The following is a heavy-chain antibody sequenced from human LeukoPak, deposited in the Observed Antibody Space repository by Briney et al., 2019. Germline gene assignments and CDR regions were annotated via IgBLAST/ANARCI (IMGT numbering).Heavy chain of an antibody. CDR1: GFTFNDYT. D-gene: IGHD6-19*01. CDR3: AKGRMGGWPYCDY. CDR2: ITWNSGDR. V-gene: IGHV3-9*01. Sequence: GGSLRLSCAASGFTFNDYTMPWVRQAPGKGLEWVSGITWNSGDRDYADSVKGRFTISRDNAKDSLYLQMNSLRPEDTALYFCAKGRMGGWPYCDYWGQGIVVTVSS. J-gene: IGHJ4*02.